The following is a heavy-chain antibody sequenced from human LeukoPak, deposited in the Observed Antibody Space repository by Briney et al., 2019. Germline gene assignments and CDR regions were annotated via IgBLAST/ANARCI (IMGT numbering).Heavy chain of an antibody. V-gene: IGHV3-15*07. D-gene: IGHD3-16*01. Sequence: GGSLRLSCAVSGFSFTNVWMNWVRQAPGKGLEWVGRIKNRDEGEKTDYAAPVKGRFTISRDDSKATLFLQMNSLKMEDTAIYYCTTGIDYGGGYWGQGTLVSVSS. J-gene: IGHJ4*02. CDR1: GFSFTNVW. CDR3: TTGIDYGGGY. CDR2: IKNRDEGEKT.